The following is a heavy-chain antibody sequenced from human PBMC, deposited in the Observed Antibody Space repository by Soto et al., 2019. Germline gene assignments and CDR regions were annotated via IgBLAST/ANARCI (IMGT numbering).Heavy chain of an antibody. Sequence: GGSLRLSCAASGFTFSSYSMNWVRQAPGKGLEWVSSISSSSSYIYYADSVKGRFTISRDNAKNSLYLQMNSLRAEDTAVYYCARDHGDIVVVVAATLLSAFDIWGQGTMVTVSS. V-gene: IGHV3-21*01. CDR3: ARDHGDIVVVVAATLLSAFDI. J-gene: IGHJ3*02. CDR1: GFTFSSYS. CDR2: ISSSSSYI. D-gene: IGHD2-15*01.